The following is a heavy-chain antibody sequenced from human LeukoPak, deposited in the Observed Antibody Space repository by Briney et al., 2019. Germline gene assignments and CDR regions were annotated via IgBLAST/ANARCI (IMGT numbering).Heavy chain of an antibody. V-gene: IGHV3-21*01. D-gene: IGHD3-10*01. CDR2: ISSSGTSI. Sequence: GGSLRLSCAASGFTFSAYNMNWVRQAPGKGLEWVSSISSSGTSIYYAESSKGRFTISRDNAKNSLYLQMNSLRAEDTAVYYCARHTGPYYSSGSYGLDVWGQGTTVIVFS. CDR3: ARHTGPYYSSGSYGLDV. CDR1: GFTFSAYN. J-gene: IGHJ6*02.